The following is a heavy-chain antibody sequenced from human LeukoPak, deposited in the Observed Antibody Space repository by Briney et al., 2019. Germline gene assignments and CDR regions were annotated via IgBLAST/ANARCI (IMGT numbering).Heavy chain of an antibody. Sequence: PSETLSLTCTVFGGSISSYYWSWIRQPPGKGLEWIGYIYYSGSTHYNPSLKSRFTISVDTSKNQFSLKLSSVTAADTAVYYCARDYWNDGLFDYWGQGTLVTVSS. CDR3: ARDYWNDGLFDY. V-gene: IGHV4-59*01. CDR2: IYYSGST. J-gene: IGHJ4*02. D-gene: IGHD1-1*01. CDR1: GGSISSYY.